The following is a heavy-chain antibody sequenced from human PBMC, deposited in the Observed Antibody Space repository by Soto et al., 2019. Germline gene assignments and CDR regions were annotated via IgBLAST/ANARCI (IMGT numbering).Heavy chain of an antibody. CDR3: ARDRGITGTTDGMDV. V-gene: IGHV4-30-4*01. J-gene: IGHJ6*02. CDR2: IYCSGST. D-gene: IGHD1-7*01. CDR1: GGSISSGDYY. Sequence: SETLSLTCTVSGGSISSGDYYWSWIRQPPGKGLEWIGYIYCSGSTYYNPSLKSRVTISVDTSKNQFSLKLSSVTAADTAVYYCARDRGITGTTDGMDVWGQGTTVTVSS.